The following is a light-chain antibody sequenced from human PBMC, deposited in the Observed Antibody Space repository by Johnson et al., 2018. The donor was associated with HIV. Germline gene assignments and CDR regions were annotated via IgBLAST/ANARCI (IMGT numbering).Light chain of an antibody. V-gene: IGLV1-51*02. Sequence: QSVLTQPPSVSAATGQKVTISCSGSSYNIGNNYVSWYQQVPGTAPKLLIYEKNKRPSGIPDRFSASKSGTSATLDITGLQTGDEADYYCGTWDSSLSAGVFGTGAKVTVL. J-gene: IGLJ1*01. CDR3: GTWDSSLSAGV. CDR2: EKN. CDR1: SYNIGNNY.